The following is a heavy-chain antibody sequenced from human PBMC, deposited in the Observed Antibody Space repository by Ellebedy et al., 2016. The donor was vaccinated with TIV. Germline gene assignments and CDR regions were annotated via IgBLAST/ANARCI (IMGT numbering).Heavy chain of an antibody. CDR2: ISYDGSNN. Sequence: GESLKISXAASGFIFSSYAMHWVRQAPGKGLEWVALISYDGSNNYVADSVMGRFTISRDNSNNTLYLQMNSLRAEDTAVYYCSKANTSPDFGMDVWGHGTTITVSS. D-gene: IGHD3-3*01. J-gene: IGHJ6*02. V-gene: IGHV3-30*18. CDR1: GFIFSSYA. CDR3: SKANTSPDFGMDV.